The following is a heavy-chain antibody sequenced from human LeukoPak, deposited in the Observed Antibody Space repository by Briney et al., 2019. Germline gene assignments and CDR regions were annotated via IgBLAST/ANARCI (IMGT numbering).Heavy chain of an antibody. Sequence: PGGSLRLSCAASGFTFSSYEMNWVRQAPGKGLEWVSYISSSGTTIYYADSVKGRFTISRDNAKNSLYLQMNSLRAEDTAVYYCARQYYYDSSGYYGYWGQGTLVTVSS. J-gene: IGHJ4*02. V-gene: IGHV3-48*03. CDR1: GFTFSSYE. CDR3: ARQYYYDSSGYYGY. D-gene: IGHD3-22*01. CDR2: ISSSGTTI.